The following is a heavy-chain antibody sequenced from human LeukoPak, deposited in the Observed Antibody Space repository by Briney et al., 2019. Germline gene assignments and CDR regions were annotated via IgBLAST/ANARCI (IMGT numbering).Heavy chain of an antibody. Sequence: SETLSLTCAVYGGSFSGYYWSWIRQPPGKGLEWIGEINHSGSTNYNPSLKSRVTISVDTSKNQFSLKLSSVTAADTAVYYCARLLISTSCYFDYWGQGTLVTVSS. CDR1: GGSFSGYY. D-gene: IGHD2-2*01. CDR3: ARLLISTSCYFDY. J-gene: IGHJ4*02. V-gene: IGHV4-34*01. CDR2: INHSGST.